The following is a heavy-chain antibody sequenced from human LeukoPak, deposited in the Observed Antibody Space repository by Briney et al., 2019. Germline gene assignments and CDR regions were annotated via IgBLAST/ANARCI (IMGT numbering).Heavy chain of an antibody. J-gene: IGHJ4*02. D-gene: IGHD5-18*01. V-gene: IGHV4-34*01. CDR2: INHSGST. Sequence: SETLSLTCAIYGGSFSGYDWSWIRQPPGKGLEWIGEINHSGSTNYNPSLKSRVTISVDTSKNQFSLKLSSVTAADTAVYYCARGGVGYSYGSLLYWGQGTLVTVSS. CDR3: ARGGVGYSYGSLLY. CDR1: GGSFSGYD.